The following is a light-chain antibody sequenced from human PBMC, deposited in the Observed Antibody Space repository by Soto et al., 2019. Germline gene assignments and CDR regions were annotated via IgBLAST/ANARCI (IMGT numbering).Light chain of an antibody. CDR2: EVT. V-gene: IGLV2-14*01. CDR1: SSDVGAYDY. J-gene: IGLJ1*01. CDR3: SSYSTTSTYV. Sequence: QSVLTQPASVSGSPGQSITISCTGTSSDVGAYDYVSWYQQHPGKAPKLIIYEVTNRPSGVSNRVSGSKSGNTASLTISGLQAEDEADYYCSSYSTTSTYVFGTGTKVTVL.